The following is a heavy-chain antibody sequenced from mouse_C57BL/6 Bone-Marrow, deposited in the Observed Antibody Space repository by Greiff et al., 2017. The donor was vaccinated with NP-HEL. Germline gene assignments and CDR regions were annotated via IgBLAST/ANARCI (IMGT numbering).Heavy chain of an antibody. CDR2: IYPRDGST. J-gene: IGHJ1*03. CDR1: GYTFTSYD. Sequence: QVQLQQSGPELVKPGASVKLSCKASGYTFTSYDINWVKQRPGQGLEWIGWIYPRDGSTKYNEKFKGKATLTVDTASSTAYMELHSLTSEDSAVYVCARTQGHYYGRNFDVWGTGTTVTVSS. CDR3: ARTQGHYYGRNFDV. D-gene: IGHD1-1*01. V-gene: IGHV1-85*01.